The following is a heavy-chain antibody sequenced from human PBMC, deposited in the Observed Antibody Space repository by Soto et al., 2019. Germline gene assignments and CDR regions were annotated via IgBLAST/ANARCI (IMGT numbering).Heavy chain of an antibody. CDR1: GFSFSTYS. CDR2: LSGGGSNT. V-gene: IGHV3-23*01. Sequence: GGSLRLSCAASGFSFSTYSMAWVRQTPGKGLAWVSGLSGGGSNTFYADSVQGRFTISRDNSKYTLYLQMNSLRVEDTAVYYCAKDPEGYCSSTRCYTYHGLDVWGQGTTVTVSS. D-gene: IGHD2-2*01. CDR3: AKDPEGYCSSTRCYTYHGLDV. J-gene: IGHJ6*02.